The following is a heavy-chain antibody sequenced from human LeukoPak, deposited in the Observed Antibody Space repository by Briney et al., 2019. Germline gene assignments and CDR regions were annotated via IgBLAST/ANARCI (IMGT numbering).Heavy chain of an antibody. CDR3: ARDTYGDYRFDP. V-gene: IGHV3-30*04. Sequence: GGSLRLSCAASGFTFSSSAMSWVRQAPGKGLEWVAVISYDGSNKYYADSVKGRFTISRDNSKNTLYLQMNSLRAEDTAVYYCARDTYGDYRFDPWGQGTLVTVSS. J-gene: IGHJ5*02. CDR1: GFTFSSSA. CDR2: ISYDGSNK. D-gene: IGHD4-17*01.